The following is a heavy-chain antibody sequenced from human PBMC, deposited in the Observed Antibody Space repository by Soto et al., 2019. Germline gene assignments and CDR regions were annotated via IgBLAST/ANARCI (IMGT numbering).Heavy chain of an antibody. V-gene: IGHV3-7*04. Sequence: EVQLVESGGGLVQPGGSLRLSCAASGFTFSTYWMSWVRQAPGKGLEWVANIKQDGSEKYYMDSVKGRFTISRDNAKNSLNLQMNSLRVEDTAVYYCARDHLGYCSGGRCNWSEYFNYWGQGTLVTVSS. CDR3: ARDHLGYCSGGRCNWSEYFNY. CDR2: IKQDGSEK. D-gene: IGHD2-15*01. CDR1: GFTFSTYW. J-gene: IGHJ4*02.